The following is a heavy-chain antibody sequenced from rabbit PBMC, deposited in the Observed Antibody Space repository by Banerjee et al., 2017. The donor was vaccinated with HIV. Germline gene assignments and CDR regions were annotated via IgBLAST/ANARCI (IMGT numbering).Heavy chain of an antibody. Sequence: QQQLEESGGGLVKPGGTLTLTCKASGIDFSSYYYMCWVRQPPGKGLEWIACIAVGSGGFTNSANWAKGRFTISKTSSTTVTLQMTSLTVADTATYFCASDTVASFSSYGMDLRGPGTLVTVS. V-gene: IGHV1S45*01. CDR1: GIDFSSYYY. J-gene: IGHJ6*01. D-gene: IGHD1-1*01. CDR2: IAVGSGGFT. CDR3: ASDTVASFSSYGMDL.